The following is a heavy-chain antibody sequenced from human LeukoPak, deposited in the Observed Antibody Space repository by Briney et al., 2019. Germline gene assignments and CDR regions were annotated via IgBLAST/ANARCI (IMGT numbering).Heavy chain of an antibody. D-gene: IGHD7-27*01. CDR2: IYYSGST. J-gene: IGHJ4*02. CDR1: GGSISSYY. Sequence: SETLSLTCTVSGGSISSYYWSWIRQPPGKGLEWIGYIYYSGSTNYNPSLKSRVTISVDTSKNQFSLKLSSVTAADTAVYYCARDRVHEELGTFDCWGQGTLVTVSS. V-gene: IGHV4-59*01. CDR3: ARDRVHEELGTFDC.